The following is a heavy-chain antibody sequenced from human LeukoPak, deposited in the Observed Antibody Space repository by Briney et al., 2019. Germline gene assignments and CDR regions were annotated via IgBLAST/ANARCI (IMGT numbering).Heavy chain of an antibody. CDR2: IYYSGST. Sequence: TSETLSLTCTVSGGSISSSSYYWGWIRQPPGKGLEWIGSIYYSGSTYYNPSLKSRVTISVDTSKNQFSLKLSSVTAADTAVYYCARRRGSIVVVPAAASHGAFDIWGQGTMVTVSS. CDR3: ARRRGSIVVVPAAASHGAFDI. CDR1: GGSISSSSYY. D-gene: IGHD2-2*01. V-gene: IGHV4-39*01. J-gene: IGHJ3*02.